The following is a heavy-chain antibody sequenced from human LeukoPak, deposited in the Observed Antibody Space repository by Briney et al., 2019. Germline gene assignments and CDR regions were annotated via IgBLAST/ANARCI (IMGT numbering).Heavy chain of an antibody. CDR2: IYHSGST. CDR1: GYSISSGYY. Sequence: SETLSLTCTVSGYSISSGYYWGWIRQPPGKGLEWIGSIYHSGSTYYNPSLKSRVTISVDTSKNQFSLKLSSVTAADTAVYYCARDRGVWGKGTTVTVSS. V-gene: IGHV4-38-2*02. J-gene: IGHJ6*04. CDR3: ARDRGV.